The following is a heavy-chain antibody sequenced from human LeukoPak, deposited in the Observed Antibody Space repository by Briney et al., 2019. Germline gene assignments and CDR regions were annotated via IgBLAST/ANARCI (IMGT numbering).Heavy chain of an antibody. V-gene: IGHV3-23*01. J-gene: IGHJ4*02. CDR2: LSGGGGRP. CDR1: GFTFSSYA. Sequence: PGGSLRLSCAASGFTFSSYAMSWVRQAPGKGLKWRSALSGGGGRPYYAVSVKGRFTISRDNSKNTLYVQMNSMRAEDTAVYYCAKDYGGSFDYWGQGTLVTVSS. D-gene: IGHD2-15*01. CDR3: AKDYGGSFDY.